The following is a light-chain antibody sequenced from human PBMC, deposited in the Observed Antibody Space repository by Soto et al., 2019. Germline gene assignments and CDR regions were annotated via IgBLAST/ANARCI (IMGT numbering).Light chain of an antibody. CDR3: SSYAGSNNLV. V-gene: IGLV2-8*01. CDR2: EVS. J-gene: IGLJ2*01. Sequence: QSALTQPPSASGSPGQSVTISCTGTSSDVGGYNYVSWYQQHPGKAPKLMIYEVSKRPSGVPDRFSGSKSGNTASLTVSGLQAEYEADYYWSSYAGSNNLVFGGGTKLTVL. CDR1: SSDVGGYNY.